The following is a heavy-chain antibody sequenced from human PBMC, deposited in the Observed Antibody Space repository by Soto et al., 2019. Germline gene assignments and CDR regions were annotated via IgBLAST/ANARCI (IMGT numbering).Heavy chain of an antibody. D-gene: IGHD5-12*01. J-gene: IGHJ4*02. CDR3: TGGGGWLTDY. CDR1: AGSLSGYH. CDR2: MRYSEDT. Sequence: QVQLKESGPGLVKPSETLSLTCTVSAGSLSGYHWSWIRQPPGKALEWIGNMRYSEDTNVNPSLKGRVTMSLDTSTNQFSLRLTSVTAVDTAVYYCTGGGGWLTDYWGQGTLVTVSS. V-gene: IGHV4-59*01.